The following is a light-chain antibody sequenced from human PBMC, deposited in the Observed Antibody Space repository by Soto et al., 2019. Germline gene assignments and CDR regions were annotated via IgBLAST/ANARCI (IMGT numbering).Light chain of an antibody. CDR3: QQRSNRLSIT. V-gene: IGKV3-11*01. J-gene: IGKJ5*01. CDR2: DAS. CDR1: QSVSSY. Sequence: ELVLTQSPATLSLSPGERATLSCRASQSVSSYLAWYQQKPCQAPTLXXYDASNRATGIPARFSGSGSGTDYSLTISSLEPEDFAVYYCQQRSNRLSITFGQGTRLEIK.